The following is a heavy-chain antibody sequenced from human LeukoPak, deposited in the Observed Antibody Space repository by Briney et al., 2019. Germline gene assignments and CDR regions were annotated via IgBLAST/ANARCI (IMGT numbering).Heavy chain of an antibody. D-gene: IGHD7-27*01. CDR1: GFTFSSYA. Sequence: GGSLTLSCAASGFTFSSYAMSWVRQAPGKGLEYISAISSSGDDTLYADSVKGRFTISRDNFKNTLYLQMNSLRAEDTAVYYCAKGQTWASVYFDSWGQGTPVTVSS. V-gene: IGHV3-23*01. J-gene: IGHJ4*02. CDR2: ISSSGDDT. CDR3: AKGQTWASVYFDS.